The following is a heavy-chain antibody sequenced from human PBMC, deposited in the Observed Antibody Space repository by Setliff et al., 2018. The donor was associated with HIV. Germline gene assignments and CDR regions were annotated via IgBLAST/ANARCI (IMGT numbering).Heavy chain of an antibody. CDR2: IYTTGST. CDR3: AKTSVGATGLYAFDI. CDR1: GGSISSGSYY. Sequence: LSLTCTVSGGSISSGSYYWSWIRQPAGKGLEWIGHIYTTGSTNYNPSLKSRVTISADTSNNQFSLRLTSMTAADTAVYYCAKTSVGATGLYAFDIWGQGTMVTVSS. D-gene: IGHD1-26*01. V-gene: IGHV4-61*09. J-gene: IGHJ3*02.